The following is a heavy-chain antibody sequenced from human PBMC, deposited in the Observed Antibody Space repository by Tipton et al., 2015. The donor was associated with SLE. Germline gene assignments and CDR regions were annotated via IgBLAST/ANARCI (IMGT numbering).Heavy chain of an antibody. V-gene: IGHV3-15*01. D-gene: IGHD3-3*01. J-gene: IGHJ4*02. CDR2: INSRSEGATA. Sequence: SLRLSCVMSGFIFSKAWMSWGRQAPGKGLEWVGRINSRSEGATADYAAPVKGRFTISRDDSKNTLYLQRDSLKTADTAVYYCTTRGLTIFTGAEDTWGQGTLVTVSS. CDR1: GFIFSKAW. CDR3: TTRGLTIFTGAEDT.